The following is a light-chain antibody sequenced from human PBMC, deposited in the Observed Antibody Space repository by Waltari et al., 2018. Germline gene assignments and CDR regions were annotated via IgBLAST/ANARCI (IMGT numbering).Light chain of an antibody. CDR2: DVT. CDR3: SSYTSSITYV. Sequence: QSAPTQPASVSGSPGQSITISCTGTSSDVGGHNAVSWYPQHPGKAPKRMIYDVTNRPSVVSNRFSGSESGNTASLTISGLQAEDEAEYYCSSYTSSITYVFGTGTKVTVL. CDR1: SSDVGGHNA. V-gene: IGLV2-14*01. J-gene: IGLJ1*01.